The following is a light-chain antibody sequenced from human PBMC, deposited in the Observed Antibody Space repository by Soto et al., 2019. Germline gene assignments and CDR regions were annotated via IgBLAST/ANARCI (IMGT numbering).Light chain of an antibody. CDR3: QQHSHLIT. V-gene: IGKV3-11*01. J-gene: IGKJ5*01. Sequence: EIVLTQSPATLSLSPGEGATLSCRASQSVNNYLAWYQHKPGQAPRLLIYDASNRATGIPARFSGSGSGTDFSLTISSLEPEDFAVYYCQQHSHLITFGQGTRLEIK. CDR1: QSVNNY. CDR2: DAS.